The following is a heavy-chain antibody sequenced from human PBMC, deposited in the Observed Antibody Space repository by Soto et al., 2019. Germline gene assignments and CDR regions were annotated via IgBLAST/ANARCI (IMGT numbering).Heavy chain of an antibody. Sequence: QVQLQQSGPGLVKPSQTLSLTCAISGDSVSSNSVAWYWIRQSPSRGLEWLGRTYYRSRWYDDYAVSVKSRIRIIPDTSKNQFSLQLTSVTPGDSAVYYCARGGFYMTVANFDCWGQGTLVTVSS. D-gene: IGHD6-19*01. CDR1: GDSVSSNSVA. V-gene: IGHV6-1*01. CDR2: TYYRSRWYD. CDR3: ARGGFYMTVANFDC. J-gene: IGHJ4*02.